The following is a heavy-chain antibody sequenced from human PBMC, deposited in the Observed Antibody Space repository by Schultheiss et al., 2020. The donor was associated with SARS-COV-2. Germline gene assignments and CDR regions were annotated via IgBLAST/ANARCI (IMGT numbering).Heavy chain of an antibody. CDR1: AFTFTSYA. D-gene: IGHD6-13*01. CDR2: ISGSGGST. V-gene: IGHV3-23*01. Sequence: GESLKISCAASAFTFTSYAMSWVRQAPGKGLEWVSAISGSGGSTYYADSVKGRFTVSRDNSKNILYLQMNSLRAEDTAVYYCARAYGSSWFDYWGHGTLVTVSS. J-gene: IGHJ4*01. CDR3: ARAYGSSWFDY.